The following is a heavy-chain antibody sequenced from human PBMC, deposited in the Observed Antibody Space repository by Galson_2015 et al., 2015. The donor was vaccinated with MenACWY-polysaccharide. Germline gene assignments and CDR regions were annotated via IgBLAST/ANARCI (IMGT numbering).Heavy chain of an antibody. CDR2: IRSSGTNT. Sequence: SLRLSCAASGFTFTSYAMSWVRQAPGKGLEWVSAIRSSGTNTYYADSVKGRFTISRDSAKNSLYLQMNSLRPEDTALYYCAKGYSYSKSPVDHWGQGTLVTVSS. V-gene: IGHV3-23*01. CDR3: AKGYSYSKSPVDH. CDR1: GFTFTSYA. D-gene: IGHD2-15*01. J-gene: IGHJ4*02.